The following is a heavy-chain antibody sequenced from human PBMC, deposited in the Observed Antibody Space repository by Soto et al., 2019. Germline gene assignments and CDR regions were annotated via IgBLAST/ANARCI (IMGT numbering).Heavy chain of an antibody. J-gene: IGHJ5*02. CDR1: GGSISSYY. V-gene: IGHV4-59*01. D-gene: IGHD2-2*02. CDR2: FYYSVRT. CDR3: ARGYCSSTICYIWDNWFDP. Sequence: SETLSLTCTVSGGSISSYYWSWIRQPPGKGLHLIVFFYYSVRTNYIPSLKSRVTLSVDTSKNQFSLKLSSVTAADTAVYYCARGYCSSTICYIWDNWFDPWGQGTLVTVSS.